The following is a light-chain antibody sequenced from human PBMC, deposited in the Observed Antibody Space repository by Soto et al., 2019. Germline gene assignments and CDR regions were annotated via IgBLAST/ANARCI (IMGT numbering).Light chain of an antibody. J-gene: IGKJ5*01. CDR2: DAS. CDR3: QQRNYRPPIT. Sequence: EIVLTQSPATLSLSPGDRATLSCRASQSISHYLAWYQQKPGQAPRLLIYDASNRATGIPARFSGSGSGTDFTLTISSLEPEDFAVYYCQQRNYRPPITFGQGTRLDIK. V-gene: IGKV3-11*01. CDR1: QSISHY.